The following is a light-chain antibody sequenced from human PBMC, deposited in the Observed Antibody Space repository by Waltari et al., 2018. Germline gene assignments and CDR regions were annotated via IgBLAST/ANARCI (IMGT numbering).Light chain of an antibody. CDR2: LGS. J-gene: IGKJ5*01. CDR1: ESISLY. V-gene: IGKV2-28*01. Sequence: TQSPSSLSASVGGRVTITCRASESISLYLNWYQQKPGQSPQLLIYLGSNRASGVPDRFSGSGSGTDFTLKISRVEAEDVGVYYCMQPLQTLITFGQGTRLEIK. CDR3: MQPLQTLIT.